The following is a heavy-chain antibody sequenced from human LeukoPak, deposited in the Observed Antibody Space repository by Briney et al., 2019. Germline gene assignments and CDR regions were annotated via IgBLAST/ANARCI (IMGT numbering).Heavy chain of an antibody. Sequence: GSLRLSCAASGFTFSSYAMSWVRQAPGKGLEWIGEINHSGSTNYNPSLKSRVTISVDTSKNQFSLKLSSVTAADTAVYYCASPIAADYWGQGTLVTVSS. CDR1: GFTFSSYA. V-gene: IGHV4-34*01. J-gene: IGHJ4*02. CDR2: INHSGST. CDR3: ASPIAADY. D-gene: IGHD6-13*01.